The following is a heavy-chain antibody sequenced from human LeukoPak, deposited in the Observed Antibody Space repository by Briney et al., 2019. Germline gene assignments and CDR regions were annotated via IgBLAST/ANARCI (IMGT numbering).Heavy chain of an antibody. J-gene: IGHJ4*02. Sequence: QPGRSLRLSCAASAFTFSSYAMHWVRQAPGKGLEWVAVISYDGSNKYYADSVKGRFTISRDNSKNTLYLQMNSLRAEDTAVYYCARGASYHFWSGYYKLDYWGQGTLVTVSS. V-gene: IGHV3-30*04. CDR1: AFTFSSYA. D-gene: IGHD3-3*01. CDR3: ARGASYHFWSGYYKLDY. CDR2: ISYDGSNK.